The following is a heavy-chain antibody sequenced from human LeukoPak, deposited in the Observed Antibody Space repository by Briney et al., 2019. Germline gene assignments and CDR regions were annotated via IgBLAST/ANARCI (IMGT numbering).Heavy chain of an antibody. Sequence: GASVKVSCMASGYTLTGNYMHWVRHAPGQGPEWMGLINPNSGGTNYAQKFQGRVTMTRDTSISTAYMELSGPTSDDTALYYCARTPYSTGTYDYWGQGTLVTVSS. CDR1: GYTLTGNY. CDR3: ARTPYSTGTYDY. D-gene: IGHD2-8*02. J-gene: IGHJ4*02. V-gene: IGHV1-2*02. CDR2: INPNSGGT.